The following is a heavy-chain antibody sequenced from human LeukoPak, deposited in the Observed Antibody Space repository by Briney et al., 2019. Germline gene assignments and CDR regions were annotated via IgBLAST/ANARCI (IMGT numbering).Heavy chain of an antibody. V-gene: IGHV3-30*04. D-gene: IGHD3-22*01. CDR2: ISYDGSNK. Sequence: GGSLRLSCAASGFTFSSYAMHWVRQAPGKGLEWVAVISYDGSNKYYADSVKGRFTISRDNSKNTLYLQMNSLRAEDTAVYYCARDYYDSSVTPNRYFDYWGQGTLVTVSS. CDR1: GFTFSSYA. CDR3: ARDYYDSSVTPNRYFDY. J-gene: IGHJ4*02.